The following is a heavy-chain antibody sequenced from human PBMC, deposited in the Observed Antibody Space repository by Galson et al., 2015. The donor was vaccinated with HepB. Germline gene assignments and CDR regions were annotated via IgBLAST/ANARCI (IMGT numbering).Heavy chain of an antibody. CDR3: ARGPYSSGRNATPEGVDY. CDR1: GFTFDSYA. J-gene: IGHJ4*02. V-gene: IGHV3-23*01. Sequence: SLRLSCAASGFTFDSYAMTWVRQAPGKGLDWVSAITGSGDRTYYAASVKGRFTISRHNSKNMLYLQMNSLRADDTAVYYCARGPYSSGRNATPEGVDYWGQGTLVTVSS. CDR2: ITGSGDRT. D-gene: IGHD6-19*01.